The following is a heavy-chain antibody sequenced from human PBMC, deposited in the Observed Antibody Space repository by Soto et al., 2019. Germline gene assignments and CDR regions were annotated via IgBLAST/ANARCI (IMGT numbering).Heavy chain of an antibody. CDR3: AKKRHSGSYYYGMDV. J-gene: IGHJ6*02. D-gene: IGHD1-26*01. CDR2: ISYDGSNK. Sequence: CAASGLTFSSYGMHWVRQAPGKGLEWVAVISYDGSNKYYADSVKGRFTISRDNSKNTLYLQMNSLRAEDTAVYYCAKKRHSGSYYYGMDVWGQGTTVTVSS. V-gene: IGHV3-30*18. CDR1: GLTFSSYG.